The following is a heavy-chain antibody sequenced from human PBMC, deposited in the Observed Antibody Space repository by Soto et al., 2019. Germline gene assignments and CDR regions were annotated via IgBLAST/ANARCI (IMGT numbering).Heavy chain of an antibody. Sequence: ASVKVSCKASGYTFTGYYMHWVRQAPGQGLEWMGWINPNSGGTNYAQKFQGRVTMTRDTSISTAYMELNRLRSDDTAVYYCARELLAVAGPAFDPWGQGTLVTVSS. D-gene: IGHD6-19*01. V-gene: IGHV1-2*02. CDR1: GYTFTGYY. CDR3: ARELLAVAGPAFDP. CDR2: INPNSGGT. J-gene: IGHJ5*02.